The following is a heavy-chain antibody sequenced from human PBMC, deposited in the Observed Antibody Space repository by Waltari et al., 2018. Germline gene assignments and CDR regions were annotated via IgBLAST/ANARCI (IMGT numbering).Heavy chain of an antibody. CDR3: ARHEGGAGDTDFDY. J-gene: IGHJ4*02. D-gene: IGHD2-21*02. CDR2: IYYSGRA. CDR1: GGSISSSSYY. Sequence: QLQLQESGPGLVKPSETLSLTCTVSGGSISSSSYYWGWIRQPPGKGLEWMGSIYYSGRAYNTPALKSRGTISVDTSKSQFSLKLSSVTAADTAVYYCARHEGGAGDTDFDYWGQGTLVTVSS. V-gene: IGHV4-39*01.